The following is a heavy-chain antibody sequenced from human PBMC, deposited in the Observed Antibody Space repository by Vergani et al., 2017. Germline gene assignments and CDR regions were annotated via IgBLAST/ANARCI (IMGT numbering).Heavy chain of an antibody. CDR1: GYSFTSYW. J-gene: IGHJ4*02. V-gene: IGHV5-51*03. CDR2: IYPGDSDT. Sequence: EVQLVQSGAEVKKPGESLKISCKGSGYSFTSYWIGWLRQMPGKGLEWMGIIYPGDSDTRYSPSFQGQVTISVDTSKNQFSLKLSSVTAADTAVYYCARGRVSFDYWGQGTLVTVSS. CDR3: ARGRVSFDY.